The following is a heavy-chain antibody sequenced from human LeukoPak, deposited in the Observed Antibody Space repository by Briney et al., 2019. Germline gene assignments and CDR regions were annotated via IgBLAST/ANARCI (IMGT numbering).Heavy chain of an antibody. J-gene: IGHJ4*02. D-gene: IGHD3-3*01. Sequence: PWGSLRLSCAASGFTFSSYAMHWVRQAPGQGLEYVSAISSNGGSTYYANSVKGRFTISRDNSKNTLYLQMGSLRAEDMAVYYCASGFWSGYMDYWGQGTLVTVSS. CDR1: GFTFSSYA. CDR2: ISSNGGST. V-gene: IGHV3-64*01. CDR3: ASGFWSGYMDY.